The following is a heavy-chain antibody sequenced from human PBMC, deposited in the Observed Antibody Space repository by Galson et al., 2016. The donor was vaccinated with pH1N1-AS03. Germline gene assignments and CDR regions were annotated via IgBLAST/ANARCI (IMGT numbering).Heavy chain of an antibody. J-gene: IGHJ3*02. Sequence: TLSLTCAVSGYSISSGYYWGWIRQPPGKGLEWIATIYHGGSTYYNPSLKSRVTISIDTSKNQFSLKLNSVTAADTAVYYCAKPHDYNEYEGDFDIWGQRTRVTVSS. CDR1: GYSISSGYY. D-gene: IGHD4-11*01. CDR3: AKPHDYNEYEGDFDI. V-gene: IGHV4-38-2*01. CDR2: IYHGGST.